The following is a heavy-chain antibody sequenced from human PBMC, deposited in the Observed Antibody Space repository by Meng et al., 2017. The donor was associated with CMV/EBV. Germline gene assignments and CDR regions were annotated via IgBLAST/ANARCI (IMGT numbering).Heavy chain of an antibody. D-gene: IGHD1-7*01. J-gene: IGHJ4*02. CDR2: ISHDGGNT. CDR1: GFTFSSCG. V-gene: IGHV3-30*02. CDR3: AKVHTRTTTDISSGI. Sequence: GESLKISCAASGFTFSSCGMLWVRQTPGKGLQWVSYISHDGGNTHYADSVQGRFTISRDNSKNTLYLQMNSLTAEDTAVYYCAKVHTRTTTDISSGIWGQGTLVTVSS.